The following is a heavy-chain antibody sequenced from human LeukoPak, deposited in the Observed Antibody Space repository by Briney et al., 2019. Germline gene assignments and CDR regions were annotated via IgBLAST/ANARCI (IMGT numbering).Heavy chain of an antibody. D-gene: IGHD4-17*01. CDR2: IKQDGSEK. V-gene: IGHV3-7*01. Sequence: PGGSLRLSCAASGFTFSSYWMSWVRQAPGKGLEWVASIKQDGSEKFYVDSVKGRFTISRDNAKNSLYLQMNSLRVEDTAVYYCARDTDGEDDYWGQGTLVTVSS. J-gene: IGHJ4*02. CDR1: GFTFSSYW. CDR3: ARDTDGEDDY.